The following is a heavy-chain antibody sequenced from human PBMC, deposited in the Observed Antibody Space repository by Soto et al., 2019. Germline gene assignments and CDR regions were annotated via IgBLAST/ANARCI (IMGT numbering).Heavy chain of an antibody. CDR1: GGTFSSYA. CDR3: AGGDPSGYDAWTY. CDR2: IIPIFGTA. J-gene: IGHJ4*02. Sequence: QVQLVQSGAEVKEPGSSVKVSCKASGGTFSSYAISWVRQAPGQGLEWMGGIIPIFGTANYAQKFQGRVTSTPDECTSTACMGLSSVSSEDTAVYYCAGGDPSGYDAWTYWGEGTLVTVSS. V-gene: IGHV1-69*01. D-gene: IGHD5-12*01.